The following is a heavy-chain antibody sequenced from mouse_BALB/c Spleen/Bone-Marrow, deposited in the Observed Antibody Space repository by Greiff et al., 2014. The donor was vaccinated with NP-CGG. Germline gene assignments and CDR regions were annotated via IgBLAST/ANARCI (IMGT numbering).Heavy chain of an antibody. J-gene: IGHJ1*01. D-gene: IGHD2-14*01. CDR2: SRNKANDYTT. CDR3: ARYRYPGYFDV. V-gene: IGHV7-1*02. CDR1: GFTFSDFY. Sequence: DVHLVESGGGLVQPGGSLRLSCATSGFTFSDFYMEWVRQPPGKRLEWIAASRNKANDYTTEYSASVKGRFIVSRDTSQSILYLQMNALRAEDTAIYYCARYRYPGYFDVWGAGTTVTVSS.